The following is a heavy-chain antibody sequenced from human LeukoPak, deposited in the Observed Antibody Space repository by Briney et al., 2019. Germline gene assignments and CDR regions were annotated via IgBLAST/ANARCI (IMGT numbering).Heavy chain of an antibody. D-gene: IGHD3-22*01. CDR2: TYHSGST. J-gene: IGHJ4*02. CDR3: ASLGLLEYTINY. CDR1: GGSISSTNW. V-gene: IGHV4-4*02. Sequence: SGTLSLTCAVSGGSISSTNWWSWVRQPPGKGLEWIGETYHSGSTNFNPSLKSRATISVKKSKNQFSLKLNSVTAADTAVYYCASLGLLEYTINYWGQGTLVTVSS.